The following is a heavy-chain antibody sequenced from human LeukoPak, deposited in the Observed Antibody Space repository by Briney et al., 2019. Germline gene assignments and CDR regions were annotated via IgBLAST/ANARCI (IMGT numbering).Heavy chain of an antibody. V-gene: IGHV3-30*02. CDR2: IRYDGSNK. D-gene: IGHD2-2*01. Sequence: GRSLRLSCAASGFTFSSYGMHWVRQAPGKGLEWVAFIRYDGSNKYYADSVKGRFTISRDNSKNTLYLQMNSLRAEDTAVYYCAKDGGYCSSTSCPEDNWFDPWGQGTLVTVSS. CDR3: AKDGGYCSSTSCPEDNWFDP. CDR1: GFTFSSYG. J-gene: IGHJ5*02.